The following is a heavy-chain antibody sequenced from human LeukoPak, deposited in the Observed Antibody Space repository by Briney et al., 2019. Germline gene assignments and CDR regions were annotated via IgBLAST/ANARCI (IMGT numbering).Heavy chain of an antibody. Sequence: GGSLRLSCAASGFTFSSYDMTWVRQAPGKGLESVSAISASGGRTFYADSVKGRFTISRDDSKNTLYLQMNSLRAEDTAVYYCAKGGGTTSSHFHHWGQVTLVTVSS. CDR3: AKGGGTTSSHFHH. V-gene: IGHV3-23*01. CDR1: GFTFSSYD. J-gene: IGHJ1*01. D-gene: IGHD1-7*01. CDR2: ISASGGRT.